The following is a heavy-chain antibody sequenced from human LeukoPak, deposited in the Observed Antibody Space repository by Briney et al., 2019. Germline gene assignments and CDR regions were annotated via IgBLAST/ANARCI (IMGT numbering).Heavy chain of an antibody. D-gene: IGHD4-23*01. CDR1: GFTFDDYG. V-gene: IGHV3-9*03. J-gene: IGHJ3*02. CDR2: ISWNSGSI. CDR3: AKDMGAVVTGAFDI. Sequence: GGSLRLSCAASGFTFDDYGMSWVRQAPGKGLEWVSGISWNSGSIGYADSVKGRFTISRDNAKNSLYLQMNSLRAEDMALYYCAKDMGAVVTGAFDIWGQGTMVTVSS.